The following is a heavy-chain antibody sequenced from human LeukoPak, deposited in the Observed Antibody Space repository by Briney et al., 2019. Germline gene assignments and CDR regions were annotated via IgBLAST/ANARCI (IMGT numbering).Heavy chain of an antibody. D-gene: IGHD6-19*01. V-gene: IGHV4-4*07. J-gene: IGHJ4*02. CDR1: GGSISSYC. CDR3: ATVGAGWFTINY. Sequence: SETLSLTCTVSGGSISSYCWSWIRQPAGKGLEWIGRIYTSGSTNYNPSLKSRVTMSVDTSKNQLSLKLSSVTAADTAVYYCATVGAGWFTINYWGQGTLVTVSS. CDR2: IYTSGST.